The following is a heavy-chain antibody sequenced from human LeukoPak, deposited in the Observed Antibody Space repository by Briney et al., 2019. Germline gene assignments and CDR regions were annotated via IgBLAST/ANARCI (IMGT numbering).Heavy chain of an antibody. CDR2: ISYDGSNK. V-gene: IGHV3-30*18. CDR1: GFTFSRHW. D-gene: IGHD5-18*01. J-gene: IGHJ4*02. CDR3: AKEGGIQLWLPSHY. Sequence: GGSLRLSCAASGFTFSRHWMSWVRQAPGKGLEWVAVISYDGSNKYYADSVKGRFTISRDNSKNTLYLRMNSLRAEDTAVYYCAKEGGIQLWLPSHYWGQGTLVTVSS.